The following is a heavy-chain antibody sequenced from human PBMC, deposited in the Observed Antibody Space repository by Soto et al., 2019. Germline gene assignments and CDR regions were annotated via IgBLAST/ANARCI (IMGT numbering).Heavy chain of an antibody. CDR2: ISGSGGST. Sequence: EVKLLESGGGLVQPGGSLRLSCAASGFTFSSYAMSWVRQAPGKGLEWVSAISGSGGSTYYADSVKGRFTISRDNSKNTLYLQMNSLRAEDTAVYYCEKDGGFLDWLYNDYRGKGPLVTVSS. CDR3: EKDGGFLDWLYNDY. D-gene: IGHD3-3*01. V-gene: IGHV3-23*01. J-gene: IGHJ4*02. CDR1: GFTFSSYA.